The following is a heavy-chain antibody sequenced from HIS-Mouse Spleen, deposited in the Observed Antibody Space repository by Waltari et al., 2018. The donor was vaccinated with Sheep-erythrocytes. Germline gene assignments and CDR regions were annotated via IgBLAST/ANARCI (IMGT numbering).Heavy chain of an antibody. CDR3: ARAPAALSGSYPRRGYYFDY. CDR2: IYYSGST. Sequence: QLQLQESGPGLVKPSETLSLTCTVSGCSISSSSYYWGWIRQPPGKGLEWIGSIYYSGSTYYNPSLKSRVTISVDTSKNQFSLKLSSVTAADTAVYYCARAPAALSGSYPRRGYYFDYWGQGTLVTVSS. V-gene: IGHV4-39*07. CDR1: GCSISSSSYY. J-gene: IGHJ4*02. D-gene: IGHD1-26*01.